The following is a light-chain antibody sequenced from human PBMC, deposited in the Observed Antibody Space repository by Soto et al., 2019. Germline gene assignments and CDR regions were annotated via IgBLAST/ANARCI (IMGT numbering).Light chain of an antibody. CDR2: VAS. CDR1: QSVNSN. V-gene: IGKV3-15*01. CDR3: QQYNVWPLT. Sequence: EIVMTQSPVTLSVSPGDRATLSCRAGQSVNSNLAWYQHKPGQTPKLLIYVASTRATGIPARFSGSGSGTEFTLTISSLQSEDFAVYYCQQYNVWPLTFGGGTKVEFK. J-gene: IGKJ4*01.